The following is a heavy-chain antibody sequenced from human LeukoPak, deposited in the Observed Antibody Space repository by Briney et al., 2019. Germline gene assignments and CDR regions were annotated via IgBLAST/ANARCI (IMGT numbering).Heavy chain of an antibody. CDR3: ARDRRATSDPYYFDY. CDR2: IYHSGST. V-gene: IGHV4-38-2*02. J-gene: IGHJ4*02. Sequence: SETLSLTCAVSGYSICSGYYWGWIRPPPGKGLEWIGNIYHSGSTYYNPSLKSRVTISVDTSKNQFSLKLSSVTAEDTAVYYCARDRRATSDPYYFDYWGQGTLVTVSS. CDR1: GYSICSGYY. D-gene: IGHD5-12*01.